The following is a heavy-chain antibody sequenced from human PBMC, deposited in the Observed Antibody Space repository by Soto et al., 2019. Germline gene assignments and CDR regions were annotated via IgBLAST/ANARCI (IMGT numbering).Heavy chain of an antibody. V-gene: IGHV3-53*01. Sequence: VQLVESGGGLIQPGGSLRLSCAASGFTVSNNHMTWVRQAAGKGLELVSFVHGGGSTSYADSVKGRFTISRDNSKNTLYLQMESLRAEDRAIYYCAGRLTTAASLDYWGRGTLVTVSS. CDR1: GFTVSNNH. CDR3: AGRLTTAASLDY. J-gene: IGHJ4*02. D-gene: IGHD3-16*01. CDR2: VHGGGST.